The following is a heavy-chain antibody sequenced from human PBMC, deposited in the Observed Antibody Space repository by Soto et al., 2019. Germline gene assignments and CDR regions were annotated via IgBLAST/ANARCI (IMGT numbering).Heavy chain of an antibody. V-gene: IGHV3-30*18. D-gene: IGHD3-3*01. CDR3: AKDAGLRFLEWLSTLDY. Sequence: PWGSLRLSCAASGFTFSSYGMHWVRQAPGKGLEWVAVISYDGSNKYYADSVKGRFTISRDNSKNTLYLQMNSLRAEDTAVYYCAKDAGLRFLEWLSTLDYWGQGTLVTVSS. CDR1: GFTFSSYG. CDR2: ISYDGSNK. J-gene: IGHJ4*02.